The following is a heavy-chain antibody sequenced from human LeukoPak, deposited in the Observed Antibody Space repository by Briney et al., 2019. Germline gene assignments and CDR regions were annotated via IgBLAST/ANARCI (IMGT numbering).Heavy chain of an antibody. D-gene: IGHD3-3*01. Sequence: PGGPLRLSCAASGFTFSSYGMHWVRQAPGKGLEWVAVISYDGSNKYYADSVKGRFTISRDNSKNTLYLQMNSLRAEDTAVYYCAKDSKGPYDFWSGYSRIDVWGQGTTVTVSS. CDR1: GFTFSSYG. CDR3: AKDSKGPYDFWSGYSRIDV. V-gene: IGHV3-30*18. CDR2: ISYDGSNK. J-gene: IGHJ6*02.